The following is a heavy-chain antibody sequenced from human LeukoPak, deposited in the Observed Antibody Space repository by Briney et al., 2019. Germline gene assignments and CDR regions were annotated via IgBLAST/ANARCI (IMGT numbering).Heavy chain of an antibody. CDR3: ARDKGWQQLGTPEPNWFDP. V-gene: IGHV1-46*01. CDR2: INPSGGST. CDR1: GYTFTSYY. J-gene: IGHJ5*02. D-gene: IGHD6-13*01. Sequence: RASVKVSCKASGYTFTSYYMHWVRQAPGQGLEWMGIINPSGGSTSYAQKFQGRVTMTRDTSISTAYMELSRLRSDDTAVYYCARDKGWQQLGTPEPNWFDPWGQGTLVTVSS.